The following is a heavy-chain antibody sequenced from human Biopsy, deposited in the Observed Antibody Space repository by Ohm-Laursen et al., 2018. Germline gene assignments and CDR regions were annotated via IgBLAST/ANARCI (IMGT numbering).Heavy chain of an antibody. Sequence: SLSLSCTASGFPFPNYAMNWVRQPPRTGLEWVSGIHAPGGKTYYADSVKGRFTISRDNSKSTLYLQIHSLRAEDTAIYYCAKADVFGTLRGANGFDSWGQGTLVTVSS. D-gene: IGHD3-10*01. CDR2: IHAPGGKT. CDR3: AKADVFGTLRGANGFDS. V-gene: IGHV3-23*01. CDR1: GFPFPNYA. J-gene: IGHJ5*01.